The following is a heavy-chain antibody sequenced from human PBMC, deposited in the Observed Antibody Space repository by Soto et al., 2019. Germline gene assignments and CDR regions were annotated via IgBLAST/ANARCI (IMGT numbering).Heavy chain of an antibody. Sequence: QVHLVESGGGVVQPGTSLRLSCAASRLTFSIYDMHWVRQAPGKGLEWVSLIWSDGSRTFYADSVKGRFTISRDNSKNTLYLQMNSLRAEDTAVYYCAGGPKGGAYDMDVWGQGTTVTVSS. V-gene: IGHV3-33*01. D-gene: IGHD3-16*01. CDR3: AGGPKGGAYDMDV. CDR2: IWSDGSRT. J-gene: IGHJ6*02. CDR1: RLTFSIYD.